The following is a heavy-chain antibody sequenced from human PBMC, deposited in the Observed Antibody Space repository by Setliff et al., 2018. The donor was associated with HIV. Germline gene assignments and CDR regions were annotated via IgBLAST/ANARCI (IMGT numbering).Heavy chain of an antibody. CDR2: IIPILGIA. CDR1: GGTFSSYA. CDR3: ARDWVDYDSNPYFDY. Sequence: SVKVSCKASGGTFSSYAISWVRQAPGQGLEWMGGIIPILGIANYAQKFQGRVTITADKSTSTAYMELSSLRSEDTAVYYCARDWVDYDSNPYFDYWGQGTLVTVSS. V-gene: IGHV1-69*10. J-gene: IGHJ4*02. D-gene: IGHD3-22*01.